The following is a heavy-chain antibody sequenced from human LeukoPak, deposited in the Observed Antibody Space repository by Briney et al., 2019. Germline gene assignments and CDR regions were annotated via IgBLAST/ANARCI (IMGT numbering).Heavy chain of an antibody. CDR1: GGSISSDDYF. J-gene: IGHJ4*02. CDR2: IYHRGST. D-gene: IGHD3-9*01. CDR3: DRAPYDILTGYFLFDS. Sequence: SQTLSLTCAVSGGSISSDDYFWSWIRQPPGKGLEWIGYIYHRGSTSYHPSLKSRVTISLDKSRNQFSLNLSSVTAADTALYFWDRAPYDILTGYFLFDSWGQGTLVTVSS. V-gene: IGHV4-30-2*01.